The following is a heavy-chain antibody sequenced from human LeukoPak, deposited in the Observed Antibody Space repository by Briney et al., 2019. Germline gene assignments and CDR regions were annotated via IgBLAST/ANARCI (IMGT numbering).Heavy chain of an antibody. J-gene: IGHJ6*02. CDR3: ARHHCTSTSCYPYYYYAMEV. Sequence: PGESLKISCKGSGYTFTNYWIDWVRQMPGKGLEWMGIIFPGDSDTRYSPSFQGQVTISVDKSISTAYLQWSSLKASDTAIYYCARHHCTSTSCYPYYYYAMEVWGPGTKVTVSS. D-gene: IGHD2-2*01. CDR1: GYTFTNYW. CDR2: IFPGDSDT. V-gene: IGHV5-51*01.